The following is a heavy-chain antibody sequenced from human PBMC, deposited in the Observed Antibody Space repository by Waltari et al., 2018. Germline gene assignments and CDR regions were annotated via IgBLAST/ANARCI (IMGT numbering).Heavy chain of an antibody. CDR1: GYTFTSYA. CDR2: IKAGNGNT. D-gene: IGHD3-3*01. Sequence: QVQLVQSGAEVKKPGASVKVSCKASGYTFTSYAMHWVRQAPGQRLEWMGWIKAGNGNTKHSQKFQGRVTITRDTSASTAYMELSSLRSEDTAVYYCARNYDFWSGYSHYYYYGMDVWGQGTTVTVSS. V-gene: IGHV1-3*01. CDR3: ARNYDFWSGYSHYYYYGMDV. J-gene: IGHJ6*02.